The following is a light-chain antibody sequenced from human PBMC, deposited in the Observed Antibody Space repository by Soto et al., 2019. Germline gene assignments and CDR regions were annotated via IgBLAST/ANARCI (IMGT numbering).Light chain of an antibody. Sequence: DIVMTQSPATLSVSPGERVTLSCWASQSISNNLAWYQQKPGQAPRLLIYGASTRATGIPVRFGGSGSGTDFTLTISSLQSEDFAVYYCQQYNNWPPWTFGQGTKVDIK. CDR2: GAS. V-gene: IGKV3-15*01. CDR3: QQYNNWPPWT. CDR1: QSISNN. J-gene: IGKJ1*01.